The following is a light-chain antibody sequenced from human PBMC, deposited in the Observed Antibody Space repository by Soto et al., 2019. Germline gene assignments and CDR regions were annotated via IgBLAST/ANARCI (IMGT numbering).Light chain of an antibody. J-gene: IGLJ2*01. CDR3: SSYAGSNNVI. CDR1: SSDVGDYNY. CDR2: EVN. Sequence: QSVLTQPPSASGSPGQSVTISCAGTSSDVGDYNYVSWSQQHPGKAPKLMIYEVNKRPSGVPDRFSGSKSGNTASLTVSGLQAEDEAYYYCSSYAGSNNVIFGGGTKLTVL. V-gene: IGLV2-8*01.